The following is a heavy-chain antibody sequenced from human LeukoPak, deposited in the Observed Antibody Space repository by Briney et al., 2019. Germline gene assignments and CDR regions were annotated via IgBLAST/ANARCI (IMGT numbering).Heavy chain of an antibody. J-gene: IGHJ4*02. V-gene: IGHV1-2*02. Sequence: ASVKVSCKASGYTFTGYYMHWVRQAPGQGLEWMGWINPNSGGTNYAQKFQGRVTMTRDTSISTAYMELSRLRSDDTAVYYCARDWASGYGVAKKYYFTTGAREPWSPSPQ. CDR3: ARDWASGYGVAKKYYFTT. CDR1: GYTFTGYY. D-gene: IGHD5-12*01. CDR2: INPNSGGT.